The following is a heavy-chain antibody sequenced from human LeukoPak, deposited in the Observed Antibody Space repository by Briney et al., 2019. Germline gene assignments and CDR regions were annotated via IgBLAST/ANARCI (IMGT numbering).Heavy chain of an antibody. CDR3: ARVANYYDSSGYYYFDY. D-gene: IGHD3-22*01. Sequence: GGSLRLSCAASGFTFSSYAMHWVRQAPGKGLVWVGVISYDGSNKYYAHSVKGRFTISRDNSKNTLYLQMNSLRAEDTAVYYCARVANYYDSSGYYYFDYWGQGTLVTVSS. V-gene: IGHV3-30-3*01. J-gene: IGHJ4*02. CDR1: GFTFSSYA. CDR2: ISYDGSNK.